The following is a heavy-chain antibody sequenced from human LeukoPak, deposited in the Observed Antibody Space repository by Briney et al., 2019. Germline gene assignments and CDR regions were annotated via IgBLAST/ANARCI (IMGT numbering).Heavy chain of an antibody. D-gene: IGHD3-9*01. CDR1: GGSISSGDYY. Sequence: PSETLSLTCTVSGGSISSGDYYWSWIRQPPGKGLEWIGYIYYSGSTYYNPSLKSRVTISVDTSKNQFSLKLSSVTAADTAVYHCARGYYDILTGPYPYGPDDYWGQGTLVTVSS. J-gene: IGHJ4*02. CDR2: IYYSGST. V-gene: IGHV4-30-4*01. CDR3: ARGYYDILTGPYPYGPDDY.